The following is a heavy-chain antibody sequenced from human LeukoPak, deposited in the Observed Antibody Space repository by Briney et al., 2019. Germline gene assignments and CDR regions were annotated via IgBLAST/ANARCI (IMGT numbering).Heavy chain of an antibody. V-gene: IGHV3-53*01. J-gene: IGHJ4*02. CDR3: AKDLNAYYDISGYYFDY. D-gene: IGHD3-9*01. CDR1: GFTVSSNY. CDR2: IYSGGST. Sequence: GGSLRLSCAASGFTVSSNYMSWVRQAPGKGLEWVSVIYSGGSTYYADSVKGRFTISRDNSKNTLYLQMNSLRAEDTAVYYCAKDLNAYYDISGYYFDYWGQGTLVTVSS.